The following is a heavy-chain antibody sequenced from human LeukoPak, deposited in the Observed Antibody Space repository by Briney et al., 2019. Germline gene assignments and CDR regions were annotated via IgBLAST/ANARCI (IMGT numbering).Heavy chain of an antibody. Sequence: SETLSLTCAVYGGSFSGYYWSWIRQPPGKGLEWIGEFNHSGSTNYNPSLKSRVTISVDTSKNQFSLKLSSVTAADTAVYYCARGYCSGGSCYSGWYYYYYMDVWGKGTTVTVSS. CDR2: FNHSGST. D-gene: IGHD2-15*01. J-gene: IGHJ6*03. CDR3: ARGYCSGGSCYSGWYYYYYMDV. V-gene: IGHV4-34*01. CDR1: GGSFSGYY.